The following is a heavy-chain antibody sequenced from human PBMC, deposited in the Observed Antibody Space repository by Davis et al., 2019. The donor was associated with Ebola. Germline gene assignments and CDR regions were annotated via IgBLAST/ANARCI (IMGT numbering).Heavy chain of an antibody. CDR3: ARAQFPTTSDH. J-gene: IGHJ4*02. V-gene: IGHV1-18*01. D-gene: IGHD1-1*01. Sequence: AASVKVSCKASGYTFTSYGISWVRQAPGQGPEWMGWINPHNGNTNYAQNVQGRVTMTTDTSTNTAYMEVGSLRSDDTAVFYCARAQFPTTSDHWGQGTLVTVSS. CDR2: INPHNGNT. CDR1: GYTFTSYG.